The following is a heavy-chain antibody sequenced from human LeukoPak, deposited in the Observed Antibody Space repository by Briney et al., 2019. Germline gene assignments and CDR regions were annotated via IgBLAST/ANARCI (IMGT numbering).Heavy chain of an antibody. V-gene: IGHV3-23*01. J-gene: IGHJ4*02. Sequence: GGSLRLSCAASGFTFSSYAMSWVRQAPGKGLEWVSAISGSGGSTYYADSVKGRFTISRDNSKNTLYLQMNSLRAEDTAVYYCAKGFSYGSGSPLDYWGQGTLVTVSS. CDR2: ISGSGGST. CDR3: AKGFSYGSGSPLDY. CDR1: GFTFSSYA. D-gene: IGHD3-10*01.